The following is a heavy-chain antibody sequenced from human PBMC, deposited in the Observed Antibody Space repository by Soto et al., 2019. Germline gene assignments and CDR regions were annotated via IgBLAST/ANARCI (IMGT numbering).Heavy chain of an antibody. J-gene: IGHJ4*02. CDR2: ISYDGTYK. V-gene: IGHV3-30*18. CDR1: GFTFSDYG. Sequence: PGGSLILSCAASGFTFSDYGMHWVCQAPGKGLEWVAGISYDGTYKYYADSVKCRFTISIDNTKNTVYLQMNSLRAEETAVYYCAKVAWEYGSGSYPQSTKPHFDESGQGTLVSVS. CDR3: AKVAWEYGSGSYPQSTKPHFDE. D-gene: IGHD3-10*01.